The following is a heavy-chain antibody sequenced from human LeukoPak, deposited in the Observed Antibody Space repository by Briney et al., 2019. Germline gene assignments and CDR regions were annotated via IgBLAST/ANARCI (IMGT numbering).Heavy chain of an antibody. CDR1: GGSISSYY. V-gene: IGHV4-59*01. CDR2: IYYSGST. CDR3: ARGQNWFDS. Sequence: SEILSLTCTVSGGSISSYYWSWIRQPPGKGLEWIGYIYYSGSTNYNPSLKGRVTISVDTSKNQFSLKLSSVTAADTAVYYCARGQNWFDSWGQGTLVTVSS. J-gene: IGHJ5*01.